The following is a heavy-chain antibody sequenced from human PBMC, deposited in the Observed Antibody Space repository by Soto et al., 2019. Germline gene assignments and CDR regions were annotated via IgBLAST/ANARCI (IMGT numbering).Heavy chain of an antibody. D-gene: IGHD3-3*01. CDR1: GFTFSSYW. J-gene: IGHJ4*02. Sequence: PGGSLRLSCAASGFTFSSYWMSWVRQAPGKGLEWVANIKQDGSEKYYVDSVEGRFTISRDNAKNSLYLQMNSLRAEDTAVYYCARDPPITIFGVVTPRLDYWGQGTLVTVSS. V-gene: IGHV3-7*01. CDR2: IKQDGSEK. CDR3: ARDPPITIFGVVTPRLDY.